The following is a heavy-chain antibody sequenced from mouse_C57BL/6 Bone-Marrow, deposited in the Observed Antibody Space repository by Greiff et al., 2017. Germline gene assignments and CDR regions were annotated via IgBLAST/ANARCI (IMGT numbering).Heavy chain of an antibody. D-gene: IGHD2-13*01. Sequence: QVQLQQSGAELARPGASVKLSCKASGYTFTSYGISWVKQRTGQGLEWIGEIYPRSGNTYYNEKFKGKATLTADKSSSTAYMGLRSLTSEDSAVYFCASVGLLNYWGQGTTLTVAS. CDR3: ASVGLLNY. CDR2: IYPRSGNT. CDR1: GYTFTSYG. J-gene: IGHJ2*01. V-gene: IGHV1-81*01.